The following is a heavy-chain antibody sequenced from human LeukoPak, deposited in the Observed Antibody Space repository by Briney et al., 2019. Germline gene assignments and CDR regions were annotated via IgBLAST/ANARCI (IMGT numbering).Heavy chain of an antibody. V-gene: IGHV3-64D*09. CDR1: GVTFSSYA. J-gene: IGHJ4*02. CDR3: VITSATGPIDY. D-gene: IGHD6-6*01. CDR2: ISSNGGST. Sequence: GGSLRLSCSASGVTFSSYAMHWVRQAPGKGLEYVSAISSNGGSTYYADSVKGRFTISRDNSKNTLYLQMSSLRAEDTAVYYCVITSATGPIDYWGQGTLVTVSS.